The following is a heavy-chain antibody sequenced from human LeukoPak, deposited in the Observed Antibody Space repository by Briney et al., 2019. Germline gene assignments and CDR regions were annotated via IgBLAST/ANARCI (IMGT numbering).Heavy chain of an antibody. Sequence: GRSLRLSCGASGFNFSSYGMHWVRPAPGKGLEWVAVISYDGSNKHYADSVKSRSTHPRNNASTSLYLQMNSLRAESTAVYYWAKKGAANGHNPFFYDNWFDPWGQGTLVTVSS. CDR1: GFNFSSYG. CDR2: ISYDGSNK. CDR3: AKKGAANGHNPFFYDNWFDP. D-gene: IGHD2/OR15-2a*01. V-gene: IGHV3-30*18. J-gene: IGHJ5*02.